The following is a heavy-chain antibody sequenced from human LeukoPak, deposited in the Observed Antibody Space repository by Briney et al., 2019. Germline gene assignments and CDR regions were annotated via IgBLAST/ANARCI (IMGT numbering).Heavy chain of an antibody. V-gene: IGHV3-23*01. CDR3: ANAAWIRTPKTAYSSSDRHTYFDY. Sequence: PGGSLRLSCAASGFTFSSYAMSWVRQAPGKGLEWVSAISGSGGSTYYADSVKGRFTISRDNSKNTLYLQMNSLRAEDTAVYYCANAAWIRTPKTAYSSSDRHTYFDYWGQGTLVTVSS. J-gene: IGHJ4*02. D-gene: IGHD6-13*01. CDR1: GFTFSSYA. CDR2: ISGSGGST.